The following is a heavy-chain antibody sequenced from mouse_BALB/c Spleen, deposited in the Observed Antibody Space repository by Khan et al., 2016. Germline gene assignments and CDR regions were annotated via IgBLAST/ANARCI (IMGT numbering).Heavy chain of an antibody. CDR3: ARPRCYYFDY. Sequence: EVELVESGGGLVQPGESLKLSCESNEYEFPSHDMSWVRKTPEKRLELVAAINSDGGITYYPDTMERRFILSRDNTQKTLYLQMTSLRSEDTALCDCARPRCYYFDYWGRGTTLTVS. V-gene: IGHV5-2*01. CDR2: INSDGGIT. CDR1: EYEFPSHD. J-gene: IGHJ2*01.